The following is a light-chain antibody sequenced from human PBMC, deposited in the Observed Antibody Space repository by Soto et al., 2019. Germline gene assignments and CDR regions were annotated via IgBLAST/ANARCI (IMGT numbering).Light chain of an antibody. CDR2: AAS. V-gene: IGKV1-39*01. CDR1: QTISSY. J-gene: IGKJ2*01. Sequence: DIPMTQSPSSLSASVGDRVTITCRASQTISSYLNWYQQKPGKAPKLLIYAASSLQSGVPSRSSGSGSGTDFTLTISSLQPEDFATYYCQQSHSIPYTFGQGTKLEIK. CDR3: QQSHSIPYT.